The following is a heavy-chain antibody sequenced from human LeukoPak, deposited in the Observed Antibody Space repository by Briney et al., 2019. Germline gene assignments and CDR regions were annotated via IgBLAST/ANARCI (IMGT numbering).Heavy chain of an antibody. J-gene: IGHJ4*02. CDR1: GYTFTGYY. Sequence: GGSLRLSCAASGYTFTGYYMHWVRQAPGQGLEWMGWINPNSGGTNYAQKFQGRVTMTTDTSTSTAYMELRSLRSDDTAVYYCARDSVLIAAGRDYWGQGTLVTVSS. D-gene: IGHD6-13*01. CDR2: INPNSGGT. CDR3: ARDSVLIAAGRDY. V-gene: IGHV1-2*02.